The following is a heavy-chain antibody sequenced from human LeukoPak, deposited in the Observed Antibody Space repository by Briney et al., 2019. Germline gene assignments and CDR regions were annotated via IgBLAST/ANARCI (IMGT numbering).Heavy chain of an antibody. CDR2: ISGSGSFI. CDR3: AKANEPLNWFEP. CDR1: GFTFSTTS. D-gene: IGHD1-14*01. Sequence: RTGGSLRLSCTGSGFTFSTTSINWVCLAPGQGLEWVSTISGSGSFIRYLDSVKGRFTISRDNANNSVYLQMDSLRVDDTAVYFCAKANEPLNWFEPWGQGTLVTVSS. J-gene: IGHJ5*02. V-gene: IGHV3-21*04.